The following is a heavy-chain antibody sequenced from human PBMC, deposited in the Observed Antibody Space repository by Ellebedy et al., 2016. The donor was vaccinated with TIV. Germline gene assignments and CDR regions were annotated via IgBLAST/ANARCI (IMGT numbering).Heavy chain of an antibody. CDR3: ARDQWLGRAYYFDY. V-gene: IGHV3-7*01. CDR1: GFTFSNYW. Sequence: GESLKISCAASGFTFSNYWMSWARQAPGKGLEWVANIKQDGSETYYVDSVKGRFSISRDNAKKSLYLQMNSLRDEDTALYYCARDQWLGRAYYFDYWGQGTLVTVSS. D-gene: IGHD6-19*01. CDR2: IKQDGSET. J-gene: IGHJ4*01.